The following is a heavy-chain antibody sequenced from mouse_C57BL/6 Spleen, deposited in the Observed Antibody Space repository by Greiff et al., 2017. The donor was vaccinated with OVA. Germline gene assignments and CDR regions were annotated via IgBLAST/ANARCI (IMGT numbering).Heavy chain of an antibody. J-gene: IGHJ4*01. V-gene: IGHV5-4*01. D-gene: IGHD2-4*01. CDR3: AREVIYYDYDYDAMDY. CDR2: ISDGGSYT. Sequence: EVQRVESGGGLVKPGGSLKLSCAASGFTFSSYAMSWVRQTPEKRLEWVATISDGGSYTYYPDNVKGRFTISRDNAKNNLYLQMSHLKSEDTAMYYCAREVIYYDYDYDAMDYWGQGTSVTVSS. CDR1: GFTFSSYA.